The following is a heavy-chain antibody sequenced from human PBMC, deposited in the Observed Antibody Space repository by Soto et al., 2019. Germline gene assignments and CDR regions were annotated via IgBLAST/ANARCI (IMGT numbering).Heavy chain of an antibody. CDR1: GFTFSSYA. J-gene: IGHJ6*02. V-gene: IGHV3-23*01. D-gene: IGHD4-17*01. Sequence: EVQLLESGGGLVQPGGSLRLSCAASGFTFSSYAMSWVRQAPGKGLEWVSAISGSGGSTYYADSVKGRFTISRDNSKNTLYLQMNSLRAEDTAVYYCAKDRDYGDRRLYYYYGMDVWGQGTTVTVSS. CDR3: AKDRDYGDRRLYYYYGMDV. CDR2: ISGSGGST.